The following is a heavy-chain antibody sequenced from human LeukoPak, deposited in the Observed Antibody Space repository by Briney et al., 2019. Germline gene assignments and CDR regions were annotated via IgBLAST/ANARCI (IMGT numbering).Heavy chain of an antibody. D-gene: IGHD5-18*01. Sequence: SETLSLTCAVYGGSFSGYYWSWIRQPPGKGLEWIGEINHSGSTNYNPSLRSRVTISVDTSKNQFSLKLSSVTAADTAVYYCARGTAMVIGYYYYYYGMDVWGQGTTVTVSS. CDR1: GGSFSGYY. CDR3: ARGTAMVIGYYYYYYGMDV. V-gene: IGHV4-34*01. J-gene: IGHJ6*02. CDR2: INHSGST.